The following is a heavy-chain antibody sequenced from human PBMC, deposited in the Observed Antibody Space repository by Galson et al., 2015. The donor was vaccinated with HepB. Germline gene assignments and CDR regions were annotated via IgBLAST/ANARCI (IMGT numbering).Heavy chain of an antibody. V-gene: IGHV5-51*01. J-gene: IGHJ6*02. CDR3: ARHRGQSKGPGYYYGMDV. CDR1: GYSFTSYW. Sequence: QSGAEVKKPGESLKISCKGSGYSFTSYWIGWVRQMPGKGLEWMGIIYPGDSDTRYSPSFQGQVTISADKSISTAYLLWSSLKASDTAMYYCARHRGQSKGPGYYYGMDVWGQGTTVTVSS. CDR2: IYPGDSDT. D-gene: IGHD3-16*01.